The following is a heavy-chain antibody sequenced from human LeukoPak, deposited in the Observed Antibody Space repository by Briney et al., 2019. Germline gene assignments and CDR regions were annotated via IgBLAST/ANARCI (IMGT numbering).Heavy chain of an antibody. D-gene: IGHD3-22*01. CDR1: GFTFSSYN. Sequence: GGSLRLSCAASGFTFSSYNMNWVRQAPGKGLEWVSFISTSSSYIYYADSVKGRFTISRDNAKNSLYLQMNSQRDEDTAVYYCARADDSSGYLLAYFDYWGQGTLVTVSS. V-gene: IGHV3-21*01. CDR3: ARADDSSGYLLAYFDY. CDR2: ISTSSSYI. J-gene: IGHJ4*02.